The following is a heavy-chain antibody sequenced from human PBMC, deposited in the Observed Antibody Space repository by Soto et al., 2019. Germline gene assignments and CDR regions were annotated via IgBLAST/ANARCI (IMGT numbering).Heavy chain of an antibody. D-gene: IGHD6-13*01. J-gene: IGHJ4*02. CDR1: GGSISSSSYY. CDR2: IYYSGST. Sequence: SETLSLTCTVSGGSISSSSYYWGWIRQPPGKGLEWIGSIYYSGSTYYNPSLKSRVTISVDTSKNQFSLKLSSVTAADTAVYYCARQPKYSSSYFDYWGQGTLVTVSS. V-gene: IGHV4-39*01. CDR3: ARQPKYSSSYFDY.